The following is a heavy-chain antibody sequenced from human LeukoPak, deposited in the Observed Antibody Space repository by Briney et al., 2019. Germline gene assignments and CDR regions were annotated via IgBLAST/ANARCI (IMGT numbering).Heavy chain of an antibody. D-gene: IGHD3-3*02. V-gene: IGHV3-48*03. CDR1: GFTFSSYA. Sequence: GGSLRLFCAASGFTFSSYAMSWVSQVPGKGLEWVSYISSSGSTIHYADSVKGRFTISRDNAKNSLYLQMNSLRAEDTAVYYCARDGPTLSTTAPGLYYLDHWGQGTLVTVSP. CDR2: ISSSGSTI. CDR3: ARDGPTLSTTAPGLYYLDH. J-gene: IGHJ4*02.